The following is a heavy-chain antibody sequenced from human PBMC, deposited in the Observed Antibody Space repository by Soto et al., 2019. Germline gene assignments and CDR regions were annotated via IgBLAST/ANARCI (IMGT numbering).Heavy chain of an antibody. V-gene: IGHV3-33*01. D-gene: IGHD1-1*01. Sequence: GGSLRLSCAASGFSLSNYGMHWVRQAPGKGLEWVAVIWHDGSIQQYADSVKGRFTISRDNSKNTLYLQMSSLRAEDTAIYYCARCPTGDRSNWTLNFVDWGPGTLVTVSS. CDR3: ARCPTGDRSNWTLNFVD. CDR2: IWHDGSIQ. CDR1: GFSLSNYG. J-gene: IGHJ4*02.